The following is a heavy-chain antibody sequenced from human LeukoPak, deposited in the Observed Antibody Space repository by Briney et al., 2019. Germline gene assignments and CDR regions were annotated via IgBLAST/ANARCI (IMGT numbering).Heavy chain of an antibody. Sequence: ASVKVSCKASGYTFTGYYIHWVRQAPGQGLEWMGWLNPNTGGTNYAQKFQGRVTMTRDTTISTAYMELGRLSSDDTAVYYCARGDGSGNSYGLIHDHWGQGTLVIVSS. J-gene: IGHJ4*02. CDR3: ARGDGSGNSYGLIHDH. D-gene: IGHD3-10*01. V-gene: IGHV1-2*02. CDR1: GYTFTGYY. CDR2: LNPNTGGT.